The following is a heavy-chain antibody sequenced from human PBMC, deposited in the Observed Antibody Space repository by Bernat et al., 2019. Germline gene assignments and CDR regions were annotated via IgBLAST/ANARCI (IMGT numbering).Heavy chain of an antibody. D-gene: IGHD2-15*01. J-gene: IGHJ4*02. CDR3: ARNYEGCSGGSWYLHFDY. CDR2: IYYSGST. V-gene: IGHV4-39*01. CDR1: GGSISSSSYY. Sequence: QLQLQESGPGLVKPSETLSLTCTVSGGSISSSSYYWGWIRQPPGKVLEWIGSIYYSGSTYYNPSLKSRVTISVDTSKNQFSLKLSSVTAADTAVYYCARNYEGCSGGSWYLHFDYWGQGTLVTVSS.